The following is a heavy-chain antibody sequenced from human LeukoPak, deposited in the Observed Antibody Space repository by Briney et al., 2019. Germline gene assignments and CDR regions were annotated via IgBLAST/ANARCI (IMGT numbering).Heavy chain of an antibody. CDR3: ARVRGDYGEDSYYYYMDV. CDR1: GGSISSGSYS. V-gene: IGHV4-61*02. J-gene: IGHJ6*03. Sequence: PSETLSLTCTVSGGSISSGSYSWSWIRQPSGNGLEWIGRIYTSVSTDYNPSLKGRVTISVDTSKSQSYLELSCVTAADTAVYYCARVRGDYGEDSYYYYMDVWGKGTTVTISS. CDR2: IYTSVST. D-gene: IGHD4-17*01.